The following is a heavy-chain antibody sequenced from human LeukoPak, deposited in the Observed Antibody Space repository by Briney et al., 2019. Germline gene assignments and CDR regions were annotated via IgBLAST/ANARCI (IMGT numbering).Heavy chain of an antibody. J-gene: IGHJ4*02. Sequence: PGGSLRLSCAVSGFTFSRYWMQWVRQAPGKGLVWVSRISSDGSDTSYADSVKGRFTTSRDNAKNTLYLQMNSLRDDDTAVYYCARDWAAAGSEWGQGTLVTVSS. D-gene: IGHD6-13*01. CDR2: ISSDGSDT. CDR3: ARDWAAAGSE. CDR1: GFTFSRYW. V-gene: IGHV3-74*01.